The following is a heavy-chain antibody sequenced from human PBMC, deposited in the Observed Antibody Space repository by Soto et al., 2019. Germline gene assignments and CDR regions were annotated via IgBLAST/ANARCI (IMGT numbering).Heavy chain of an antibody. CDR1: GYKFTSFW. CDR3: ARSASGGRRDAFEV. J-gene: IGHJ3*01. V-gene: IGHV5-10-1*01. CDR2: IDPSDSFI. Sequence: PGDYLKISWKGSGYKFTSFWLNWVRQIPGKGLEWMGRIDPSDSFINYSPPFEGHVTISADKSISTAYLQWSSLQASDTAIYYCARSASGGRRDAFEVWGQGTMVTVSS. D-gene: IGHD2-15*01.